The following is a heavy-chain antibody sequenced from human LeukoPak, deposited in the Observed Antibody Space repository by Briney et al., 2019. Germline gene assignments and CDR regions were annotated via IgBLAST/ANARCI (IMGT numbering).Heavy chain of an antibody. J-gene: IGHJ3*02. CDR1: EYTFTAYY. CDR3: ARQPSPFAFDI. V-gene: IGHV1-2*06. Sequence: GASVKVSCKASEYTFTAYYIHWVRQAPGQGLEWVGRINPNTGVTNYAQKFQDRVTMSRDTSISTAYMELSRLRSDDTAAYYCARQPSPFAFDIWGQETMVTISS. CDR2: INPNTGVT.